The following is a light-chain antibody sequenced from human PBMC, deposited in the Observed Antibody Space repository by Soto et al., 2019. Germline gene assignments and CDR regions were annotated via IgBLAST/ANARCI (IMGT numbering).Light chain of an antibody. CDR2: EVS. CDR3: SSYTTNSIPVV. V-gene: IGLV2-14*01. CDR1: SGDIGGYNY. J-gene: IGLJ2*01. Sequence: QSALTQPASVSGSPGQSITISCTGTSGDIGGYNYVSWYQQHPGKAPKLLISEVSNRPSGVSHRFSGSKSGNTASLTISVIMTEDEADYYCSSYTTNSIPVVFGGGTKLTVL.